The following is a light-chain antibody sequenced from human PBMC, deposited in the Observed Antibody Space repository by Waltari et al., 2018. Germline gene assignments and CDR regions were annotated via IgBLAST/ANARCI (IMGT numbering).Light chain of an antibody. CDR3: QKYVNLPAT. J-gene: IGKJ1*01. CDR2: DAS. Sequence: DIVLTQSPGTLSLSPGARATLSCRARQSVSNYLAWYQQKPGQAPRLPIYDASLRATGIPYRFSGSGCGTDFSLTISRLEPEEIAVYDCQKYVNLPATFGQGTKVEIK. V-gene: IGKV3-20*01. CDR1: QSVSNY.